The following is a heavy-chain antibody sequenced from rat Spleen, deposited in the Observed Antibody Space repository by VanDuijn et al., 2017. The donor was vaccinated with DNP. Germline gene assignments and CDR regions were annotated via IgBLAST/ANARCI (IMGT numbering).Heavy chain of an antibody. D-gene: IGHD1-2*01. Sequence: EVKLVESGGGLVQPGRSLKLSCAGSGFTFSDYYMAWVRQAPQKGLEWIASISYEGSSTYYGDSVKGRFTISRDNAKSTLYLQMNSLRSEDTATYYCAREVYYYFDNWGQGVMVTVSS. CDR1: GFTFSDYY. V-gene: IGHV5-22*01. CDR2: ISYEGSST. J-gene: IGHJ2*01. CDR3: AREVYYYFDN.